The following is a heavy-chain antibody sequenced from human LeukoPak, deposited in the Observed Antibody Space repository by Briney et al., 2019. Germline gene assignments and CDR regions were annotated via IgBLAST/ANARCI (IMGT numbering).Heavy chain of an antibody. Sequence: GASAKVSCKVSGYTLTELSMHWVRQAPGKGLEWMGGFDPEDGETIYAQKFQGRVTMTEDTSTDTAYMELSSLRSEDTAVYYCATEQPVAGTGGDAFDYWGQGTLVTVSS. CDR3: ATEQPVAGTGGDAFDY. CDR1: GYTLTELS. CDR2: FDPEDGET. J-gene: IGHJ4*02. D-gene: IGHD6-19*01. V-gene: IGHV1-24*01.